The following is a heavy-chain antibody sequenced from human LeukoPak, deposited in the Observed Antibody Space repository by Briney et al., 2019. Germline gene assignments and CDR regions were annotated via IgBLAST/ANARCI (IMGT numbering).Heavy chain of an antibody. CDR2: IDTAGDT. CDR1: GFTFSSYD. CDR3: ALSYGHGVNYYYGMDV. V-gene: IGHV3-13*01. J-gene: IGHJ6*02. Sequence: PGGSLRLSCAASGFTFSSYDMHWVRQATGKGLEWVSAIDTAGDTYYPGSVKGRFTISRENAKNSLYLQMNSLRAGDTAVYYCALSYGHGVNYYYGMDVWGQGTTVTVSS. D-gene: IGHD5-18*01.